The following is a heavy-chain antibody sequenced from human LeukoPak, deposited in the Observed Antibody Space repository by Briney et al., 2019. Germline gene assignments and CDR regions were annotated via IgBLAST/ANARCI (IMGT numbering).Heavy chain of an antibody. CDR2: ISSSSSYI. Sequence: GSLRLSCAASGFTFSSYSMNWVRQAPGKGLEWVSSISSSSSYIYYADSVKGRFTISRDNAKNSLYLQMNSLRAEDTAVYYCAKLNSGSYYFDYWGQGTLVTVAS. D-gene: IGHD1-26*01. J-gene: IGHJ4*02. CDR3: AKLNSGSYYFDY. V-gene: IGHV3-21*01. CDR1: GFTFSSYS.